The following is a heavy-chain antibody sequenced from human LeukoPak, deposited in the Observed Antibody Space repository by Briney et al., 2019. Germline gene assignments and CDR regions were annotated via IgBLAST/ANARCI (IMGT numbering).Heavy chain of an antibody. D-gene: IGHD3-22*01. V-gene: IGHV1-24*01. CDR1: GYTFTGYY. J-gene: IGHJ3*02. Sequence: ASVKVSCKASGYTFTGYYMHWVRQAPGKGLEWMGGFDPEDGETIYAQKFQGRVTMTEDTSTDTAYMKLSSLRSEDTAVYYCAGEDNSSGYRPFDIWGQGTMVTVPS. CDR2: FDPEDGET. CDR3: AGEDNSSGYRPFDI.